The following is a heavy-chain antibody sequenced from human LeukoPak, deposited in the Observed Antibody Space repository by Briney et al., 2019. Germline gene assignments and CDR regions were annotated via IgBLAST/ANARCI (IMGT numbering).Heavy chain of an antibody. CDR3: AREKTAMATPPHFDY. V-gene: IGHV4-4*07. CDR1: GGSISSYY. Sequence: SETLSLTCTVSGGSISSYYWSWIRQPAGKGLEWIGRIYTSGSTNYNPSLKSRVTMSVDTSKNQFSLKLSSVTAADTAVYYCAREKTAMATPPHFDYWGQGTLVTVSS. CDR2: IYTSGST. D-gene: IGHD5-18*01. J-gene: IGHJ4*02.